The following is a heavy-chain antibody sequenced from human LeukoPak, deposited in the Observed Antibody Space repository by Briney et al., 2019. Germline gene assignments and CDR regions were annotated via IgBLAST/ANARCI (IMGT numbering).Heavy chain of an antibody. J-gene: IGHJ4*02. CDR3: AKDLTYCSGGSCPGFEY. CDR2: ISGSGDDT. D-gene: IGHD2-15*01. V-gene: IGHV3-23*01. CDR1: GFSFSSDA. Sequence: GGSLRLSCAASGFSFSSDAMSWVRQAPGKGLEWVSGISGSGDDTDFADSVKGRFTISRDNSKNTLYLQMNSLRAEDTAVYYCAKDLTYCSGGSCPGFEYWGQGTLVTVSS.